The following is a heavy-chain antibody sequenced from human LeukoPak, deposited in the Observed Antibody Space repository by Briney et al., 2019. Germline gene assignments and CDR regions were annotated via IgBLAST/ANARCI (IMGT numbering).Heavy chain of an antibody. CDR1: GFPFSAYS. V-gene: IGHV3-21*01. CDR3: AKVYYDSSGYSYYFDY. Sequence: PGGSLRLSXAASGFPFSAYSMNWVCQAPGKGLEWVSSISGSSSYMFYADSVKGRFTISRDNAKNSLYLQMNSLRAEDTAVYYCAKVYYDSSGYSYYFDYWGQGTLVTVSS. D-gene: IGHD3-22*01. J-gene: IGHJ4*02. CDR2: ISGSSSYM.